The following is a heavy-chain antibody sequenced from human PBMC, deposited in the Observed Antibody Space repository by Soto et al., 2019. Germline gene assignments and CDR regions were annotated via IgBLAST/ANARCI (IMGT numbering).Heavy chain of an antibody. D-gene: IGHD3-10*01. CDR1: GFTFSSYS. Sequence: GGSLRLSCAASGFTFSSYSMNWVRQAPGKGLEWVSSISSSSSYIYYADSVKGRFTISRDNAKNSLYLQMNSLRAEDTAVYYCARSPRRFGELLPTHYAMDVWGHGTTVTVSS. CDR3: ARSPRRFGELLPTHYAMDV. J-gene: IGHJ6*02. CDR2: ISSSSSYI. V-gene: IGHV3-21*01.